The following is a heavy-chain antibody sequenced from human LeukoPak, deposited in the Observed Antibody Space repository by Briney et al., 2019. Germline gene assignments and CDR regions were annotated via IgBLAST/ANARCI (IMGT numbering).Heavy chain of an antibody. CDR1: GFTFSSHW. V-gene: IGHV3-23*01. CDR3: ARDGKDDFWSGYQLVYGGMDV. D-gene: IGHD3-3*01. Sequence: HPGGSLRLSCAGSGFTFSSHWIGWVRQAPGKGLEWVSVLSGTGGRTYYADSVKGRFSSSRDNSKNTLYLQMNSLRAEDTAIYYCARDGKDDFWSGYQLVYGGMDVWGQGTTVTVSS. CDR2: LSGTGGRT. J-gene: IGHJ6*02.